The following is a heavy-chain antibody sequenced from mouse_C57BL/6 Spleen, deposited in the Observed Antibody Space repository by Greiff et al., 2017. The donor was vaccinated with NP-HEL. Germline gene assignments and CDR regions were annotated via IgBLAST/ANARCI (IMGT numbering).Heavy chain of an antibody. Sequence: QVQLKQSGAELVKPGASVKISCKASGYAFSSYWMNWVKQRPGKGLEWIGQIYPGDGDTNYNGKFKGKATLTADKSSSTAYMQLSSLTSEDSAVYVCARSDYYGSSYERSGFAYWGQGTLVTVSA. CDR2: IYPGDGDT. CDR3: ARSDYYGSSYERSGFAY. J-gene: IGHJ3*01. D-gene: IGHD1-1*01. V-gene: IGHV1-80*01. CDR1: GYAFSSYW.